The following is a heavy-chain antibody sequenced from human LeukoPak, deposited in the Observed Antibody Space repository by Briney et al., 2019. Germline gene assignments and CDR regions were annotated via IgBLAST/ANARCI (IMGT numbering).Heavy chain of an antibody. Sequence: ASVKVSCKASGYTFTGYYMHWVRQAPGQGLEWMGWINPNSGGTNYAQKFQGRVTMTRDTSISTAYMELSRLRSDDTAVYYCARDLFRIAAAGTTVDVWGKGTTVTVSS. CDR2: INPNSGGT. CDR3: ARDLFRIAAAGTTVDV. V-gene: IGHV1-2*02. J-gene: IGHJ6*04. CDR1: GYTFTGYY. D-gene: IGHD6-13*01.